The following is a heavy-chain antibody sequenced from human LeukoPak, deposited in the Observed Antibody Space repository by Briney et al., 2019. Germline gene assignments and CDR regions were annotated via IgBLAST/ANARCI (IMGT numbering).Heavy chain of an antibody. Sequence: GGSLRLSCAASGFTFSSYAMHWVRQAPGKGLEWVAVISYDGSNKYYADSVKGRFTISRDNSKNTLYPQMNSLRAEDTAVYYCARSEGATTFDYWGQGTLVTVSS. J-gene: IGHJ4*02. D-gene: IGHD1-26*01. V-gene: IGHV3-30-3*01. CDR3: ARSEGATTFDY. CDR1: GFTFSSYA. CDR2: ISYDGSNK.